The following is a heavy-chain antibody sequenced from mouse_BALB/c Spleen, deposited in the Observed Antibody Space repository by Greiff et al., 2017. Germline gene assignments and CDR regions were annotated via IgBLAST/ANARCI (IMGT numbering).Heavy chain of an antibody. V-gene: IGHV1S56*01. J-gene: IGHJ1*01. D-gene: IGHD1-1*01. Sequence: VKLMESGPELVKPGASVKIPCKASGYTFTSYDINWVKQRPGQGLEWIGWIYPGDGSTKYNEKFKGKATLTADKSSSTAYMQLSSLTSENSAVYFCARGGSLYYYGSSYWYFDVWGAGTTVTVSS. CDR1: GYTFTSYD. CDR3: ARGGSLYYYGSSYWYFDV. CDR2: IYPGDGST.